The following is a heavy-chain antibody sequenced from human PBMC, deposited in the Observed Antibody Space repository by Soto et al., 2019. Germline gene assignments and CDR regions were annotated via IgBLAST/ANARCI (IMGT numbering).Heavy chain of an antibody. V-gene: IGHV1-69*01. CDR1: GGTFSSYA. D-gene: IGHD5-18*01. CDR2: SIPIFGTA. CDR3: ARGAPADTAMPYPFDY. J-gene: IGHJ4*02. Sequence: QVQLVQSGAEVKKPGSSVKVSCKASGGTFSSYAISWVRQAPGQGLEWMGGSIPIFGTANYAQKFQGRVTITADESTSTAYMELSSLRSEDTAVYYCARGAPADTAMPYPFDYWGQGTLVTVSS.